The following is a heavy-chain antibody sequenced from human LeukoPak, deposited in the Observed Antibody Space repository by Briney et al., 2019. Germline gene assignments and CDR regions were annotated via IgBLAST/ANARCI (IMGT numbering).Heavy chain of an antibody. D-gene: IGHD1-26*01. V-gene: IGHV4-59*13. CDR3: ARYVLIEGTSDAFDI. J-gene: IGHJ3*02. Sequence: SETLSLTCTVSGGSISDDYWTWIRQPPGEGLEWIGYSGSTKYNPSPKSRVTISVDTSKNQFSLKLSSVTVADTAVYYCARYVLIEGTSDAFDIWGQGTVVTVSS. CDR1: GGSISDDY. CDR2: SGST.